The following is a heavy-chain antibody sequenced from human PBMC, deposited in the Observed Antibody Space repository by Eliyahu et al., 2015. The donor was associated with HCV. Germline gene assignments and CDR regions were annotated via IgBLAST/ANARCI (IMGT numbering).Heavy chain of an antibody. Sequence: QVQLVQSGAEVKKPGASVKVSCKASGYTFTSXGISWVRQAPGQGLEWMGWISAYNGNTNYAQKLQGRVTMTTDTSTSTAYMELRSLRSDDTAVYYCAREGRRNLDYYYYGMDVWGQGTTVTVSS. CDR1: GYTFTSXG. V-gene: IGHV1-18*01. CDR2: ISAYNGNT. CDR3: AREGRRNLDYYYYGMDV. J-gene: IGHJ6*02.